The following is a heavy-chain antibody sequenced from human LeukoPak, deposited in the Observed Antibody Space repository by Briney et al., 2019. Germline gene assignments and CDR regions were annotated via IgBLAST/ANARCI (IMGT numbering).Heavy chain of an antibody. CDR2: IYNSGST. CDR1: GGSISSYD. J-gene: IGHJ4*02. D-gene: IGHD6-19*01. Sequence: SETLSLTCTVSGGSISSYDWSWIRQPPGKGLEWIGYIYNSGSTNYNPSLKSRVTISIDTSKNQFSLKLSSVTAADTAVYYCGAESERWLVRSWGQGTLVTVSS. CDR3: GAESERWLVRS. V-gene: IGHV4-59*01.